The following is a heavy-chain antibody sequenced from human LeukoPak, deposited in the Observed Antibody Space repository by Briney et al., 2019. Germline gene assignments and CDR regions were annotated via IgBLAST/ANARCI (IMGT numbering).Heavy chain of an antibody. CDR1: GYTFTSYY. V-gene: IGHV1-69*13. Sequence: ASVKVSCEASGYTFTSYYMHWVRQAPGQGLEWMGGIIPIFGTANYAQKFQGRVTITEDESTSTAYMELSSLRSEDTAVYYCARDPPHARYSSGYEFDIWGQGTMVTVSS. CDR2: IIPIFGTA. CDR3: ARDPPHARYSSGYEFDI. D-gene: IGHD3-22*01. J-gene: IGHJ3*02.